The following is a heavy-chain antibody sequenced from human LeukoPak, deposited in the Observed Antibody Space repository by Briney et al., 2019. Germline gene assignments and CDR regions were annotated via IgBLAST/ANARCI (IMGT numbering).Heavy chain of an antibody. CDR3: ARHLSIAAAGTTDY. Sequence: GRFTISRDNAKNSLYLQMNSLRAEDTALYYCARHLSIAAAGTTDYWGQGTLVTVSS. D-gene: IGHD6-13*01. J-gene: IGHJ4*02. V-gene: IGHV3-20*03.